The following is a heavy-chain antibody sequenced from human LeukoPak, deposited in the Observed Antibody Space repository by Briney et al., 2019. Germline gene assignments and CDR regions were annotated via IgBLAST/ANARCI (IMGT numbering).Heavy chain of an antibody. CDR2: INHSGST. CDR1: GGSFSGYY. D-gene: IGHD2-15*01. Sequence: SETLSLTRAVYGGSFSGYYWSWIRQPPGKGLEWIGEINHSGSTNYNPSLKSRVTISVDTSKNQFSLKLSSVTAADTAVYYCARVWYYGMDVWGQGTTVTVSS. J-gene: IGHJ6*02. V-gene: IGHV4-34*01. CDR3: ARVWYYGMDV.